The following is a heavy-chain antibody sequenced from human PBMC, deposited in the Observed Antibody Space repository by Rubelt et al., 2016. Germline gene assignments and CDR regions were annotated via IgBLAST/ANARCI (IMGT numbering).Heavy chain of an antibody. Sequence: EVQLVESGGGLVQPGGYLRLSCAASGFTFSSYWMSWVRQAPGKGLEWVANIKQDGSEKYYVDSVKGRFTSSRDNAKNSLYLQMNSLSAEDPSVYYCARSDIVATITDYWGQGTLVTVSS. CDR1: GFTFSSYW. CDR3: ARSDIVATITDY. V-gene: IGHV3-7*02. D-gene: IGHD5-12*01. CDR2: IKQDGSEK. J-gene: IGHJ4*02.